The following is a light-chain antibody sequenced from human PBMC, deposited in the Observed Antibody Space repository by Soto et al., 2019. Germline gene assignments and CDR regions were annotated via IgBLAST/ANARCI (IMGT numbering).Light chain of an antibody. CDR3: QQRSNWPIT. V-gene: IGKV3-11*01. CDR2: GAS. Sequence: EVVVTQSPATLSVSPGERATLSCRASQSISSNLAWYQQKPGQAPRLLIYGASTRATGIPARFSGSGSGTDFTLTISSLEPEDFAVYYCQQRSNWPITFGQGTRLEIK. J-gene: IGKJ5*01. CDR1: QSISSN.